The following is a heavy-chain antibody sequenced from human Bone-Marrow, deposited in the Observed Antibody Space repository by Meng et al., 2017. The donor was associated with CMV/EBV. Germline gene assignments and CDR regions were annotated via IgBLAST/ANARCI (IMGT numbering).Heavy chain of an antibody. CDR2: IYYSGST. CDR1: GGSISSSSYY. Sequence: GSLRLSCTVSGGSISSSSYYWGWIRQPPGKGLEWIGSIYYSGSTYYNPSLKSRVTISVDTSKNQFSLKLSSVTAADTAVYYCARDNLCGGDCLGDNWFDPWGQGTLVTVSS. V-gene: IGHV4-39*07. CDR3: ARDNLCGGDCLGDNWFDP. J-gene: IGHJ5*02. D-gene: IGHD2-21*01.